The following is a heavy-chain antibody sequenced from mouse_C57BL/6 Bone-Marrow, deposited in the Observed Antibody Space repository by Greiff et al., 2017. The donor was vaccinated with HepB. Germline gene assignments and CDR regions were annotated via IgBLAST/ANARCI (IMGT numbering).Heavy chain of an antibody. D-gene: IGHD1-1*01. CDR2: IYPRSGNT. CDR3: ARGFITTVVATGKWAMDY. CDR1: GYTFTSYG. J-gene: IGHJ4*01. Sequence: VQLQQSGAELARPGASVKLSCKASGYTFTSYGISWVKQRTGQGLEWIGEIYPRSGNTYYNEKFKGKATLTADKSSSTAYMELRSLTSEDSAVYFCARGFITTVVATGKWAMDYWGQGTSVTVSS. V-gene: IGHV1-81*01.